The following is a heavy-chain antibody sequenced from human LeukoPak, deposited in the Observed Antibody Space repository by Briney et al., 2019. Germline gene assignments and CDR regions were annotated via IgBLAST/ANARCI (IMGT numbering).Heavy chain of an antibody. V-gene: IGHV3-23*01. Sequence: GGSLRLSCAASGFTFSSYARSWVRQAPGKGLEWVSAISGSGGSTYYADSVKGRFTISRDNSKNTLYLQMNSLRAEDTAVYYCAKEAKGARIVVVPAAAPNWFDPWGQGTLVTVSS. CDR1: GFTFSSYA. CDR2: ISGSGGST. CDR3: AKEAKGARIVVVPAAAPNWFDP. D-gene: IGHD2-2*01. J-gene: IGHJ5*02.